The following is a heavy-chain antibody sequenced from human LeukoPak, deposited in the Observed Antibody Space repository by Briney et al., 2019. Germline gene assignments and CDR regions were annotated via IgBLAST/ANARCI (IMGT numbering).Heavy chain of an antibody. J-gene: IGHJ5*02. CDR3: AREAGGYDSHWFDP. Sequence: GGSLRLSCAASGFTFSSYWMSWVRQAPGKGLEWVANIKQDGSEKYYVDSVKGRFTISRDNAKNSLYLQMNSLRAEDTAVYCCAREAGGYDSHWFDPWGQGTLVTVSS. D-gene: IGHD5-12*01. V-gene: IGHV3-7*03. CDR1: GFTFSSYW. CDR2: IKQDGSEK.